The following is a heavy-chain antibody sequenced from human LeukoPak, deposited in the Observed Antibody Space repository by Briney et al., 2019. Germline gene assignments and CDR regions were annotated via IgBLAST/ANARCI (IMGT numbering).Heavy chain of an antibody. CDR3: ARDAHSSGWYYFDY. D-gene: IGHD6-19*01. Sequence: SETLSLXCTVSGGSISSGSYYWSWIRQPAGKGLEWIGRIYTSGSTNYNPSLKSRVTISVDTSKNQFSLKLSSVTAADTAVYYCARDAHSSGWYYFDYWGQGTLVTVSS. CDR1: GGSISSGSYY. J-gene: IGHJ4*02. V-gene: IGHV4-61*02. CDR2: IYTSGST.